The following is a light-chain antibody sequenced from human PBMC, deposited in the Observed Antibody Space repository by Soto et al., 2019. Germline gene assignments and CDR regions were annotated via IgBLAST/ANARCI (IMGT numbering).Light chain of an antibody. CDR2: DAS. V-gene: IGKV3-11*01. Sequence: EIVLTQSPATLPLSPWERATLSCRASQSVSTYLAWYQQRPGQAPRLLIYDASNRATGTPARFSGSGSGTDFTLTISSLEPEDFAVYYCQQRSNWPPSITFGQGTRLEIK. CDR1: QSVSTY. CDR3: QQRSNWPPSIT. J-gene: IGKJ5*01.